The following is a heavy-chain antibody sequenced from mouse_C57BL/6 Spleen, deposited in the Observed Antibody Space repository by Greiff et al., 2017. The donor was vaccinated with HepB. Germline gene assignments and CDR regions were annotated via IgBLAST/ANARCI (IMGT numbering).Heavy chain of an antibody. CDR1: GFTFRSYA. CDR3: TRGPSYYYGSSTYWYFDV. V-gene: IGHV5-9-1*02. D-gene: IGHD1-1*01. Sequence: EVKLVESGEGLVKPGGSLKLSCAASGFTFRSYAMSWVRQTPEKRLEWVAYISSGGDYIYSADTVKGRFTISRDNARNTLYLQMSSLKSEDTAMYYCTRGPSYYYGSSTYWYFDVWGTGTTVTVSS. J-gene: IGHJ1*03. CDR2: ISSGGDYI.